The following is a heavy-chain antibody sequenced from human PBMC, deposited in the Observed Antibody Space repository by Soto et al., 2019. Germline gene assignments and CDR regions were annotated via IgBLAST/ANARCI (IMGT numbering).Heavy chain of an antibody. CDR2: MYSTGRT. D-gene: IGHD4-4*01. J-gene: IGHJ4*02. Sequence: EVRLVETGGRLIQPGGSLRLSCVASGFSVSTSYMTWVRQAPGKGLEWVSVMYSTGRTYYADSVKGRFTTSRDSSVNTLYLQMNSLRVDDTAVYYCARDRGDAYRNPFDYWGQGTLVTVSS. CDR3: ARDRGDAYRNPFDY. CDR1: GFSVSTSY. V-gene: IGHV3-53*02.